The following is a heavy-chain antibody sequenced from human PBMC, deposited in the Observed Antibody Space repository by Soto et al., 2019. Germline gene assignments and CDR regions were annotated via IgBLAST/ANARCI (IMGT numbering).Heavy chain of an antibody. J-gene: IGHJ5*02. D-gene: IGHD6-13*01. Sequence: PSETLSLTCAVYGGSFSGYYWSWIRQPPGKGLEWIGEINHSGSTNYNPSLKSRVTISVDTSKNQFSLKLSSVTAADTAVYYCAVASIAAANWFDPWGQGTLVTVSS. CDR1: GGSFSGYY. CDR3: AVASIAAANWFDP. CDR2: INHSGST. V-gene: IGHV4-34*01.